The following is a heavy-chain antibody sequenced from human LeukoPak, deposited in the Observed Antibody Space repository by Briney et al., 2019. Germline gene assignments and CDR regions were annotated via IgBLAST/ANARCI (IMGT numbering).Heavy chain of an antibody. CDR2: INHSGST. V-gene: IGHV4-34*01. CDR3: ATRDV. CDR1: GGSFSIYY. Sequence: SETLSLTCSVYGGSFSIYYWSWIRQPPGKGLEWIGEINHSGSTNYDPSLKSRVTISVDTSKNQFSLRLSSVTAADTAVYYCATRDVWGQGTTVTVSS. J-gene: IGHJ6*02.